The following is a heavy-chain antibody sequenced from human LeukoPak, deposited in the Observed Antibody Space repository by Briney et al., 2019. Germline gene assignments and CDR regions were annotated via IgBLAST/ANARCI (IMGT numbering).Heavy chain of an antibody. Sequence: SETLSLTCAVSGYSISSGYYWGWIRQPPGKGLEWIRSIYHSGSTYYNPSLKSRVTISVDTSKNQFSLKLSSVTAADTAVYYCARYMVRGVIYPLNDAFDIWGQGTMVTVSS. J-gene: IGHJ3*02. D-gene: IGHD3-10*01. CDR3: ARYMVRGVIYPLNDAFDI. CDR2: IYHSGST. CDR1: GYSISSGYY. V-gene: IGHV4-38-2*01.